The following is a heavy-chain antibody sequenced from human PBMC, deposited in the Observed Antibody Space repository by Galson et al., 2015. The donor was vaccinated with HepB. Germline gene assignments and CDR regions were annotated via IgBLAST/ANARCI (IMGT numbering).Heavy chain of an antibody. Sequence: SLRLSCAASGFSFSTYNMNWVRQAPGKGLEWISYISGSSNTIYYADSVKGRFTISRDNDKNSLHLQITSLRDEDTAVYYCARVPARSFSPTSDYWGQGTLVTVSS. D-gene: IGHD2-15*01. CDR1: GFSFSTYN. V-gene: IGHV3-48*02. CDR3: ARVPARSFSPTSDY. CDR2: ISGSSNTI. J-gene: IGHJ4*02.